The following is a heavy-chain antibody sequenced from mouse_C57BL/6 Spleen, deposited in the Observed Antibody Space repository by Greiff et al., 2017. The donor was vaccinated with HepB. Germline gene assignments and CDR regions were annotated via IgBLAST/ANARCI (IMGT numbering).Heavy chain of an antibody. Sequence: VKLVESGAELVRPGASVTLSCKASGYTFTDYEMHWVKQTPVHGLEWIGAIDPETGGTAYNQKFKGKAILTPDESSSPASMELRSLTSEDSAVYYCTRRGCSDYWGQGTTLTVSS. CDR2: IDPETGGT. CDR1: GYTFTDYE. J-gene: IGHJ2*01. V-gene: IGHV1-15*01. CDR3: TRRGCSDY.